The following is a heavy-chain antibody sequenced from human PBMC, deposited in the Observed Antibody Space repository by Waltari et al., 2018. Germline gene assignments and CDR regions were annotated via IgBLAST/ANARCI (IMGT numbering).Heavy chain of an antibody. J-gene: IGHJ4*02. CDR1: GGSFSNYY. Sequence: QVHLQQWGAGLLKPSETLSLTCGVSGGSFSNYYWSWIRQPPGRGLEWIGEIDHSGSTNYNPSLKSRVTLSVDTSKKEFSLRLTSVTAADTAVYYCARVAIAAGGPYYFDTWGQGVQVT. CDR2: IDHSGST. CDR3: ARVAIAAGGPYYFDT. D-gene: IGHD6-25*01. V-gene: IGHV4-34*02.